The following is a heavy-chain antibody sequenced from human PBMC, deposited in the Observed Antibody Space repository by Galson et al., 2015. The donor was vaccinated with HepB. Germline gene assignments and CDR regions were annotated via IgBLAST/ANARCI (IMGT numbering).Heavy chain of an antibody. CDR1: GFTFSSYG. Sequence: SLRLSCAASGFTFSSYGMHWVRQAPGKGLEWVAVISYDGSNKYYADSVKGRFTISRDNSKNTLYLQMNSLRAEDTAVYYCAKESLLWFGESFPYMDVWGKGTTVTVSS. D-gene: IGHD3-10*01. CDR3: AKESLLWFGESFPYMDV. V-gene: IGHV3-30*18. CDR2: ISYDGSNK. J-gene: IGHJ6*03.